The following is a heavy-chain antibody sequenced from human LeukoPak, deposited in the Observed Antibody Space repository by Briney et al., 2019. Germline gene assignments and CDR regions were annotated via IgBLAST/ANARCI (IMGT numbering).Heavy chain of an antibody. D-gene: IGHD6-19*01. CDR1: GGTFSSYA. CDR3: ARDRVEGSGLNYNWFDP. J-gene: IGHJ5*02. CDR2: INAGNGNT. Sequence: ASVKVSCKASGGTFSSYAISWVRQAPGQRLEWMGWINAGNGNTKYSQKFQGRVTITRDTSASTAYMELSSLRSEDTAVYYCARDRVEGSGLNYNWFDPWGQGTLVTVSS. V-gene: IGHV1-3*01.